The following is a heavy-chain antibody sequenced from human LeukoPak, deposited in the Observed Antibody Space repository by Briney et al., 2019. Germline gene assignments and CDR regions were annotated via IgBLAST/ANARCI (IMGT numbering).Heavy chain of an antibody. CDR1: GGTISNIIYY. J-gene: IGHJ4*02. CDR2: IHFSGST. CDR3: ARRMGALDF. V-gene: IGHV4-39*01. Sequence: PSETLSLTCGVSGGTISNIIYYWAWVRLPPGKGLEWIGSIHFSGSTYYNPSLKSRVTISADTSKNQFSLRLNFVTAADTAVYYCARRMGALDFWGQGALVTVSS. D-gene: IGHD2-8*01.